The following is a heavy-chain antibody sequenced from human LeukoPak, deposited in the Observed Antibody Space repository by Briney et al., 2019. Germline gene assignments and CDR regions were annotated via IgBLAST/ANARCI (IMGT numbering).Heavy chain of an antibody. J-gene: IGHJ3*02. V-gene: IGHV3-30*02. D-gene: IGHD2-21*02. CDR3: AKDRYFVVVTAERDAFDI. CDR1: GFTFSSYG. CDR2: IRYDGSNK. Sequence: GGSLRLSCAASGFTFSSYGMHWVRQAPGKGLEWVAFIRYDGSNKYYADSVKGRFTISRDNSKNTLYLQMNSLRAEDTAVYYCAKDRYFVVVTAERDAFDIWGQGTMVTVSS.